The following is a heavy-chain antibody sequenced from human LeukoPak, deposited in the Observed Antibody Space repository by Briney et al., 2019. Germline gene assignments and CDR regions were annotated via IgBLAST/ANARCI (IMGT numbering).Heavy chain of an antibody. V-gene: IGHV1-69*04. J-gene: IGHJ3*02. CDR1: GGTFSSYA. CDR2: IIPILGIA. D-gene: IGHD6-19*01. CDR3: ARKYSSGWYGAFDI. Sequence: SVKVSCKASGGTFSSYAISWVRQAPGQGLEWMGRIIPILGIANYAQKFQGRVTITADKSTSTAYMELSSLRSEDTAVYYCARKYSSGWYGAFDIWGQGTMVTVSS.